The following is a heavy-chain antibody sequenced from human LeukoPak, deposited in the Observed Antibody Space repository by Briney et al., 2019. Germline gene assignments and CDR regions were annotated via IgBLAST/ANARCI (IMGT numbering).Heavy chain of an antibody. CDR2: INHSGST. J-gene: IGHJ4*02. Sequence: SETLSLTCAVYGGSFSGYYWSWIRQPPGKGLEWIGEINHSGSTNYNPSLKSRVTISVDTSKSQFSLKLSSVTAADTAMYYCARAFSSTDYDHWGQGTLVTVSS. D-gene: IGHD6-13*01. CDR3: ARAFSSTDYDH. V-gene: IGHV4-34*01. CDR1: GGSFSGYY.